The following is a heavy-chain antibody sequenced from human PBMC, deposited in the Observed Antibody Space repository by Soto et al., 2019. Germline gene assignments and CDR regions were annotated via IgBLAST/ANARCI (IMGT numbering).Heavy chain of an antibody. Sequence: SETLSLTCTVSGGSISNYYWSWIRQPPGKGLEWIGYIYYSGTTNYNPSLKSRVTMSVDMSKSQFSLNVRSVTAADTAVYYCVRDVGGSGWFAPWGQGTLVTVSS. J-gene: IGHJ5*02. CDR2: IYYSGTT. V-gene: IGHV4-59*12. CDR1: GGSISNYY. CDR3: VRDVGGSGWFAP.